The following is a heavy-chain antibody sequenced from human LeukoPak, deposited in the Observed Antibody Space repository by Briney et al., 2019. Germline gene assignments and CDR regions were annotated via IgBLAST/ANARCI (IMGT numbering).Heavy chain of an antibody. Sequence: GGSLRLSCAASGFTFSNYVMSWVRQAPGKGLEWVAVISYDGSNKYYADSVKGRFTISRDNSKNTLYLQMNSLRAEDTAVYYCARGRSGSYFDYWGQGTLVTVSS. CDR1: GFTFSNYV. D-gene: IGHD1-26*01. V-gene: IGHV3-30-3*01. J-gene: IGHJ4*02. CDR2: ISYDGSNK. CDR3: ARGRSGSYFDY.